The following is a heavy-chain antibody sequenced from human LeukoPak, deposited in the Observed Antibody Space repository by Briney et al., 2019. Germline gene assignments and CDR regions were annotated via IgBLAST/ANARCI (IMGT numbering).Heavy chain of an antibody. V-gene: IGHV1-18*01. D-gene: IGHD6-19*01. Sequence: GASVKVSCKASGYDFTSVGITWVRRAPGQGLEWMGWISPYNGNTRYAQKFRGRVAMTTDTSTTTAYMELRGLRFNDTAIYYCARAGPGSGWCFDYWGQGTLVTVSS. CDR2: ISPYNGNT. CDR1: GYDFTSVG. J-gene: IGHJ4*02. CDR3: ARAGPGSGWCFDY.